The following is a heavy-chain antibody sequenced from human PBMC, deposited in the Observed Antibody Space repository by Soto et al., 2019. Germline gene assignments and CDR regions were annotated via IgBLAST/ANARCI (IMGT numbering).Heavy chain of an antibody. CDR1: GFTFSSYC. Sequence: KTGGSLRLSCAASGFTFSSYCMNWVRQAPGEGLEWVSSISSSRSNIYYADSVKGRFTISRDNAKNSLYLQRNSLRAEDTAVYYCARDIGVGYDYVWGSYRYNYYYGMDVWGQGTTVTVSS. D-gene: IGHD3-16*02. V-gene: IGHV3-21*01. J-gene: IGHJ6*02. CDR2: ISSSRSNI. CDR3: ARDIGVGYDYVWGSYRYNYYYGMDV.